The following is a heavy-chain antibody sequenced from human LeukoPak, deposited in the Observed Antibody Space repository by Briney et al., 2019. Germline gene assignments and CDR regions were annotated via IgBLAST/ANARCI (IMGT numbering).Heavy chain of an antibody. CDR3: ASQSDSYGLPFDH. J-gene: IGHJ4*02. CDR2: ISFDGNDK. V-gene: IGHV3-30*04. CDR1: GFAFNNYA. D-gene: IGHD5-18*01. Sequence: PGGSLRLSCGASGFAFNNYAMHWVRQAPGKGLGWVAVISFDGNDKYYADSVKGRFTISRDNSKNTVYLQMNSLTAEDTALYYCASQSDSYGLPFDHWGQGTLVTVSS.